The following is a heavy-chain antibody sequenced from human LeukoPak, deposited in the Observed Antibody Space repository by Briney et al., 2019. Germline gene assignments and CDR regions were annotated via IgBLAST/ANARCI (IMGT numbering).Heavy chain of an antibody. D-gene: IGHD4-17*01. Sequence: SETLSLTCTVSGASISSRSSSWGWVRQPPGKGPEWFGSIYYSGLAYDNPSLKSRVSISVDPSKNHFSLKVSSVTAADTAVYYCASGTFDDYGDYDRGDYFDHWGQGTLVTVSS. J-gene: IGHJ4*02. CDR2: IYYSGLA. CDR3: ASGTFDDYGDYDRGDYFDH. V-gene: IGHV4-39*02. CDR1: GASISSRSSS.